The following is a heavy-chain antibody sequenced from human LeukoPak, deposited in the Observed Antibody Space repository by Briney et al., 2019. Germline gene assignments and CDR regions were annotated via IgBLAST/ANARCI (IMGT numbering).Heavy chain of an antibody. CDR3: AKGRCSGGSCYGRGFDY. J-gene: IGHJ4*02. CDR1: GFTFDGYA. Sequence: GGSLRLSCVASGFTFDGYARSWVRQAPGKGMEWVSGLSGSGGSTYYADSVKGRFTISRDNAKNTLYLQMNSLRAEDTAVYYCAKGRCSGGSCYGRGFDYWGQGTLVTVSS. V-gene: IGHV3-23*01. D-gene: IGHD2-15*01. CDR2: LSGSGGST.